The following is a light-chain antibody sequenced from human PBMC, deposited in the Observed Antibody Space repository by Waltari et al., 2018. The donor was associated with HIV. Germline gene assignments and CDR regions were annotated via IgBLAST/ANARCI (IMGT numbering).Light chain of an antibody. CDR3: ATWDSSLNGVL. CDR2: NNN. Sequence: QSVLTQPPSVSATPGQKVTISCSGSTSNIGNNFVYWYQRIPGTRPKPLIYNNNERPSGIPARFSGSKSGTSATLGITGLQTGDEADYYCATWDSSLNGVLFGGGTKLTVL. J-gene: IGLJ2*01. CDR1: TSNIGNNF. V-gene: IGLV1-51*01.